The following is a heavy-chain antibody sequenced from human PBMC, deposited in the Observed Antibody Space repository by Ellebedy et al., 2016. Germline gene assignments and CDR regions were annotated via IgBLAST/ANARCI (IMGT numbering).Heavy chain of an antibody. Sequence: ASVKVSXXASGYTFTSYGISWVRQAPGQGLEWMGWISAYNGNTNYAQKLQGRVTMTTDTSTSTAYMELRSLRSDDTAVYYCARDDHYYYYMDVWGKGTTVTVSS. CDR3: ARDDHYYYYMDV. V-gene: IGHV1-18*01. CDR2: ISAYNGNT. CDR1: GYTFTSYG. J-gene: IGHJ6*03.